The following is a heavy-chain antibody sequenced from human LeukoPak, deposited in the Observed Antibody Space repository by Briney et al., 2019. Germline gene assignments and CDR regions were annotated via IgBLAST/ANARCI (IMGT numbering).Heavy chain of an antibody. Sequence: ASVKVSCKASGYTFTSYYMHWVRQAPGQGLEWMGWMNPDSGGTNYAQKFQDRVTMNRDTSITTAYMELSRLTSDDTAIYYCARIMEYYDFTPRGFDIWGQGTMVAVSS. V-gene: IGHV1-2*02. CDR1: GYTFTSYY. CDR2: MNPDSGGT. D-gene: IGHD3/OR15-3a*01. CDR3: ARIMEYYDFTPRGFDI. J-gene: IGHJ3*02.